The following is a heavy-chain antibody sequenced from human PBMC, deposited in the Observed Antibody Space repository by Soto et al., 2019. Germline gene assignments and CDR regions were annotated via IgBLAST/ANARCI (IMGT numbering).Heavy chain of an antibody. Sequence: ASVKVSCKTSGYTFSGYYMHWVRQAPGQGLEWMGWINPISGGTNYAQEFQGRVSMTRATSISTAYMELSRLRSDDTAVYYCATLNPTVVTSAFDIWGQGTMVNVSS. V-gene: IGHV1-2*02. CDR2: INPISGGT. CDR3: ATLNPTVVTSAFDI. CDR1: GYTFSGYY. J-gene: IGHJ3*02. D-gene: IGHD2-21*02.